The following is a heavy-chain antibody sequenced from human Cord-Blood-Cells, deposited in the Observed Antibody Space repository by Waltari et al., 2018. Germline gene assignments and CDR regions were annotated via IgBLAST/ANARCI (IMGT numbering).Heavy chain of an antibody. CDR3: ARTYYDFWSGYPRFDY. V-gene: IGHV1-8*01. CDR2: MNPNSGNT. D-gene: IGHD3-3*01. J-gene: IGHJ4*02. Sequence: QVQLVQSGAEVKKPGASVKVSCKASGYTFTSYDINWVRQAPGQGLEWMGWMNPNSGNTGYAQKFQGRVTMTRNTSISTAYMELSSLRSEDTAVYYCARTYYDFWSGYPRFDYWGQGTLVTVSS. CDR1: GYTFTSYD.